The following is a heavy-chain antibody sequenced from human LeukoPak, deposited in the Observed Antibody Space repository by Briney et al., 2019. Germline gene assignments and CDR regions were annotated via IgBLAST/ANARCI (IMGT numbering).Heavy chain of an antibody. J-gene: IGHJ4*02. V-gene: IGHV3-23*01. CDR2: ISGSGGST. D-gene: IGHD2-2*01. Sequence: GGSLRLSCAASGFTFSSYAMSWVRQAPGKGLEWVSAISGSGGSTYYADSVKGRFTISRDNSKNTLYLQMNSLRAEDTAVYYCAKVGRTEYSGYCSSTSFYDPFTFDYWGQGTLVTVSS. CDR3: AKVGRTEYSGYCSSTSFYDPFTFDY. CDR1: GFTFSSYA.